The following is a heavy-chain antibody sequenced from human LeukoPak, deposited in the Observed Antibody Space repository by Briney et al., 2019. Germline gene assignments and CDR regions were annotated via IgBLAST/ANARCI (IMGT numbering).Heavy chain of an antibody. J-gene: IGHJ4*02. CDR2: IYYSGST. D-gene: IGHD2-15*01. Sequence: PSETLSLTCTVSGGSISSYYWSWIRQPPGKGLEWIGYIYYSGSTNYNPSLKSRVTISVDTSKNQCSLKLSSVTAADTAVYYCARVVGYCSGGSCYGDHFDYWGQGTLVTVSS. CDR3: ARVVGYCSGGSCYGDHFDY. V-gene: IGHV4-59*01. CDR1: GGSISSYY.